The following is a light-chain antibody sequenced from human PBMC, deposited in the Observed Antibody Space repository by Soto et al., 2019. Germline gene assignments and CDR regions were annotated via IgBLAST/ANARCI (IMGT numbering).Light chain of an antibody. CDR1: QSVSSN. V-gene: IGKV3-20*01. CDR3: QQYGSSGT. CDR2: GAS. J-gene: IGKJ1*01. Sequence: EVVLTQSTGTLSLSPGERVTLSCRASQSVSSNFAWYQQKPGQAPRLLIYGASNRATGIPDRFSGSGSGTDFTLTISRLEPEDFAVYYCQQYGSSGTFGQGTMADVK.